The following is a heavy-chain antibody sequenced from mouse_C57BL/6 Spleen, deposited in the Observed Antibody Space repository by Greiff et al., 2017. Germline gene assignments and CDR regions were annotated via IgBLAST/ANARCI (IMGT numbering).Heavy chain of an antibody. J-gene: IGHJ2*01. CDR2: IDPSDSYT. CDR3: ARSPASGTGDY. V-gene: IGHV1-50*01. D-gene: IGHD4-1*01. CDR1: GYTFTSYW. Sequence: QVQLKQPGAELVKPGASVKLSCKASGYTFTSYWMQWVKQRPGQGLEWIGEIDPSDSYTNYNQKFKGKATLTVATSSSTAYMQLSSLTSEDSAVYYCARSPASGTGDYWGQGTTLTVSS.